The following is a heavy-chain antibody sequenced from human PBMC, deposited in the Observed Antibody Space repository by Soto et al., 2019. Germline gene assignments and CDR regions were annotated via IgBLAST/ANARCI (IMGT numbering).Heavy chain of an antibody. CDR2: ISYDGSEK. Sequence: QVQLVESGGGVVQPGRSLRLSCAASGFTFSSFGMHWVRQAPGKGLEWVAVISYDGSEKYHADSVKGRFTISRDNSKNTLYLQMNSLRAEDTAVYYCARKPETGTTVPFDYWGQGTPVTVSS. V-gene: IGHV3-30*03. J-gene: IGHJ4*02. D-gene: IGHD1-1*01. CDR3: ARKPETGTTVPFDY. CDR1: GFTFSSFG.